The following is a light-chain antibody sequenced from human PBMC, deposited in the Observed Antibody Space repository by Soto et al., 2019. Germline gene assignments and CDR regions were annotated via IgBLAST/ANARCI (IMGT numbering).Light chain of an antibody. CDR3: QQYNDSFPYT. CDR1: QSISTW. CDR2: KAS. J-gene: IGKJ2*01. Sequence: DIQLTQSPSTLSASVGDRVTITCRASQSISTWLAWYQQKSGTAPKLLIHKASTLESGVPSRFSGSRSGTEFTLTVSSLQPDDFATYYCQQYNDSFPYTFGQGTKLEIK. V-gene: IGKV1-5*03.